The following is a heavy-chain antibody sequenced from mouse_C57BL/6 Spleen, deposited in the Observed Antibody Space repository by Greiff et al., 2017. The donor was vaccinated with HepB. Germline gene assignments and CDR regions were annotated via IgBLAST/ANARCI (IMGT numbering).Heavy chain of an antibody. J-gene: IGHJ2*01. CDR2: ISSGSSTI. CDR1: GFTFSDYG. CDR3: ARKNPYYFDY. V-gene: IGHV5-17*01. Sequence: EVHLVESGGGLVKPGGSLKLSCAASGFTFSDYGMHWVRQAPEKGLEWVAYISSGSSTIYYADTVKGRFTISRDNAKNTLFLQMTSLRSEDTAMYYCARKNPYYFDYWGQGTTLTVSS.